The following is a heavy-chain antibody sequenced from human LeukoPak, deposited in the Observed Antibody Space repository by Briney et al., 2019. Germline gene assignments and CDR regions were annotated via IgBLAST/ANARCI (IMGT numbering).Heavy chain of an antibody. CDR1: GYSFTSYW. D-gene: IGHD6-19*01. V-gene: IGHV5-51*01. Sequence: GESLKISCKGSGYSFTSYWIGWVRQMPGKGLEWMGIIYPGDSDIRYRPSFQGQVTISADKSITTAYLQWSSLKASDTAMYYCARFSPLAGARYVDYWGQGTLVTVSS. CDR2: IYPGDSDI. CDR3: ARFSPLAGARYVDY. J-gene: IGHJ4*02.